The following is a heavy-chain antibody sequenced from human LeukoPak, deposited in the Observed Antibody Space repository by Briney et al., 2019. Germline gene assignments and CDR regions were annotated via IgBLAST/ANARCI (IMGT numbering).Heavy chain of an antibody. CDR2: ISGSGGGT. V-gene: IGHV3-23*01. CDR1: GFTFSSYA. CDR3: AKYHLSTVTIGLFDY. Sequence: GGSLRLSCAASGFTFSSYAMSWVRQAPGKGLEWVSAISGSGGGTYYADSVKGRFTISRDNSKNTLYLQMNSLRAEDTAVYYCAKYHLSTVTIGLFDYWGQGTLVTVSS. J-gene: IGHJ4*02. D-gene: IGHD4-17*01.